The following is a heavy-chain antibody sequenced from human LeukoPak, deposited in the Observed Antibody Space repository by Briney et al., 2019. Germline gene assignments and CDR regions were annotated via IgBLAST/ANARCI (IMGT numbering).Heavy chain of an antibody. V-gene: IGHV3-23*01. Sequence: GGSLRLSCAASGFRFSNFAMNWVRQAPGKGLEWVSAISGSGTNTYYAGSVRGRFTISRDNSNNRLYLQMNSVRAEDTAMYFCAKDTAVILTAPFDSWGQGTLVTVSS. CDR3: AKDTAVILTAPFDS. CDR1: GFRFSNFA. J-gene: IGHJ4*02. CDR2: ISGSGTNT. D-gene: IGHD2-21*01.